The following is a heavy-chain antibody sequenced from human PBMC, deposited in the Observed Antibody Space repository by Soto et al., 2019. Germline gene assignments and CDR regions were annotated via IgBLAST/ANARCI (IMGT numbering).Heavy chain of an antibody. Sequence: QVQLQESGPGLVKPSETLSLTCTVSGGSMSTYYWSWIRQTPGRELECIGYIYYSGSTNYNPSLKSRVTISVDTSKNQCSLKLSSVTTADTAVYFCARGGWHYLDYWGQGTLVTVSS. CDR3: ARGGWHYLDY. D-gene: IGHD6-19*01. V-gene: IGHV4-59*01. CDR1: GGSMSTYY. J-gene: IGHJ4*02. CDR2: IYYSGST.